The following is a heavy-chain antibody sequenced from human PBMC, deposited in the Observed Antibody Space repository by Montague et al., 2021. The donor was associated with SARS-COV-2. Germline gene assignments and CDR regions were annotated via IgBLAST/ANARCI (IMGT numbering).Heavy chain of an antibody. CDR2: IRQSGTT. J-gene: IGHJ4*02. CDR1: GGSFGDDH. Sequence: SETLSLTCGVYGGSFGDDHWTWIRQPPGKGLVWIGDIRQSGTTNYNPSLKSRVTILVDTSKNQFFLRLTSVTAADTAIYFCARGHLSVSMIVVVFTSASYYFDYWGQGTLVTVSS. V-gene: IGHV4-34*01. CDR3: ARGHLSVSMIVVVFTSASYYFDY. D-gene: IGHD3-22*01.